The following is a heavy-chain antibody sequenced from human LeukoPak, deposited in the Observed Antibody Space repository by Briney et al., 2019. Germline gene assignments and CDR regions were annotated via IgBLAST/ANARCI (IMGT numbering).Heavy chain of an antibody. J-gene: IGHJ2*01. Sequence: ASVKVSCKASGYNFNAYYMHWVRQAPGQGLEWMGWINAYSGGTNYAQKFQGRVTMTRDTSISTAYMELSRLRFDDTAVHYCARVEEKSVPTYWSFDVWGRGTLVTVSS. V-gene: IGHV1-2*02. CDR2: INAYSGGT. CDR1: GYNFNAYY. CDR3: ARVEEKSVPTYWSFDV. D-gene: IGHD2-2*01.